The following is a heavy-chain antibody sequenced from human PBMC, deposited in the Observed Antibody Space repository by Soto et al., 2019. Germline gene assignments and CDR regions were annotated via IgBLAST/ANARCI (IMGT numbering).Heavy chain of an antibody. V-gene: IGHV4-34*01. Sequence: SETLSLTCAVHGGSFSGFYWTWIRQPPGKGLEWIGEINHSGSSNYNPPLKSRVTMSLDTSRNQFSLSLNSVTAADTAVYYCARMAGPWYFDLWGRGTLVTVSS. CDR2: INHSGSS. CDR1: GGSFSGFY. J-gene: IGHJ2*01. CDR3: ARMAGPWYFDL.